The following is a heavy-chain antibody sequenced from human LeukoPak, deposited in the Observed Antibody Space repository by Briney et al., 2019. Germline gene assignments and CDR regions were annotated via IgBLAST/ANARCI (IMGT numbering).Heavy chain of an antibody. Sequence: SQTLSLTCALSGDSVSSNSAAWHWIRQSPSRGLEWLGRTYYRSKWYNDYAVSVKGRVTINPDTSKNPFSLQLNSVTPEDTAVYYCAREATGWRPLDFWGQGTLVTVSS. CDR1: GDSVSSNSAA. CDR2: TYYRSKWYN. V-gene: IGHV6-1*01. CDR3: AREATGWRPLDF. D-gene: IGHD6-19*01. J-gene: IGHJ4*02.